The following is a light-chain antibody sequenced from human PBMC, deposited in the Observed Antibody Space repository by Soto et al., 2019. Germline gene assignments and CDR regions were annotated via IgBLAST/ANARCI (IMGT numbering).Light chain of an antibody. Sequence: EIVMTQSPATLSVSPGERATLSCWASQSVNRYLVWYQQKPGQAPRLLMYDASKRATGIPARFSGSGSGTDFTLTISRLEPEDFAVYYCQQYGSSPRTFGQGTKVDIK. CDR2: DAS. CDR1: QSVNRY. J-gene: IGKJ1*01. V-gene: IGKV3-20*01. CDR3: QQYGSSPRT.